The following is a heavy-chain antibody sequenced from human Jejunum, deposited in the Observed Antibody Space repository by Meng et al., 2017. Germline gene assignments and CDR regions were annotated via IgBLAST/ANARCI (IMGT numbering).Heavy chain of an antibody. CDR3: ATIQSSPHFFNY. CDR2: IHHSGIT. Sequence: QVQLQESCPGLVKPSQTLSLACTASGDSVTSGSYHWSWIRQPPGKGLEWIGYIHHSGITYYNPSLRSRLLISIDTSKRQLSLTLNSVTAADTALYYCATIQSSPHFFNYWGQGTLVTVSS. CDR1: GDSVTSGSYH. V-gene: IGHV4-30-4*01. D-gene: IGHD6-6*01. J-gene: IGHJ4*02.